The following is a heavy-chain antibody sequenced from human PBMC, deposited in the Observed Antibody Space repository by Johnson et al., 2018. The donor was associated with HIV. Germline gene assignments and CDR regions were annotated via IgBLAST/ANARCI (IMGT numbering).Heavy chain of an antibody. CDR1: GFTFSSYG. CDR2: IRYDGSNK. CDR3: AKVVGSGATGDAFDI. J-gene: IGHJ3*02. Sequence: QVQLVESGGGVVQPGGSLRLSCAASGFTFSSYGMHWVRQAPGKGLEWVAFIRYDGSNKYYADSVKGRFTISKDNSKNTLYLQMNSLRAEDTALYYCAKVVGSGATGDAFDIWGQGTMVTVSS. D-gene: IGHD1-26*01. V-gene: IGHV3-30*02.